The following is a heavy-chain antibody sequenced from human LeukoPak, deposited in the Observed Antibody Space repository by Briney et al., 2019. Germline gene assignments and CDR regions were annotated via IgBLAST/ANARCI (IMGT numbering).Heavy chain of an antibody. J-gene: IGHJ5*02. CDR3: ARDLRPSSGWFDP. V-gene: IGHV1-2*02. CDR1: GYTFIGYY. Sequence: ASVKVSCKASGYTFIGYYLHWVRQASGQGPEWMGWINPHSGDTNYAQKFQSRVIMTRDTSINTAYMELSRLTSDDTAVYYCARDLRPSSGWFDPWGQGTLVTVSS. D-gene: IGHD2-2*01. CDR2: INPHSGDT.